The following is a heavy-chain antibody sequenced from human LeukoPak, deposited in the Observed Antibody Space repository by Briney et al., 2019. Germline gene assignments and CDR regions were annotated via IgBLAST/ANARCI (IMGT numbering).Heavy chain of an antibody. CDR1: GFTFSNNA. V-gene: IGHV3-23*01. CDR2: ISSSGDNT. Sequence: GGSLRLSCAASGFTFSNNAMRWVRQAPGKGLEWVSSISSSGDNTHYADSVKGRFTISRDNSKDTLYLQMNTLRAEDTAIYYCARRGWLVNFDYWGQGTLVTVSS. CDR3: ARRGWLVNFDY. J-gene: IGHJ4*02. D-gene: IGHD6-19*01.